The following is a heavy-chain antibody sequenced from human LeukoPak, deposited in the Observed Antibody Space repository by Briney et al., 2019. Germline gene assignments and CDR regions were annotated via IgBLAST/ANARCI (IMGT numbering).Heavy chain of an antibody. CDR1: DGSFSGYY. Sequence: SETLSLTCAVYDGSFSGYYWSWIRQPPGKGLEWIGEINHSGSTNYNPSLQSRVTISVDTSKNQFSLKLSSVTAADTAVYYCARGSSGYYYGRHYYFDYWGQGTLVTVSS. J-gene: IGHJ4*02. CDR2: INHSGST. V-gene: IGHV4-34*01. CDR3: ARGSSGYYYGRHYYFDY. D-gene: IGHD3-22*01.